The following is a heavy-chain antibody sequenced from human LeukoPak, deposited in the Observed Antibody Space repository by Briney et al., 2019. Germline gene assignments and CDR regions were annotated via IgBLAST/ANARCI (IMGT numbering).Heavy chain of an antibody. CDR2: IYYSGST. CDR3: ARVAYLHPSYYYYMDV. Sequence: PSETLSLTCTVSGGSISSSSYYWGWIRQPPGKGLEWIGSIYYSGSTYYNPSLKSRVTISVDTSKNQFSLKLSSVTAADTAVYYCARVAYLHPSYYYYMDVWGKGTTVTVSS. V-gene: IGHV4-39*07. D-gene: IGHD2-2*02. J-gene: IGHJ6*03. CDR1: GGSISSSSYY.